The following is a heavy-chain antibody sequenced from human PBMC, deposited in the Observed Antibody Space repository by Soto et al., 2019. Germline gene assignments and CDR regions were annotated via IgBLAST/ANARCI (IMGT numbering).Heavy chain of an antibody. D-gene: IGHD3-3*01. CDR2: IWYDGSNK. CDR3: ARAGRVWSGYYLPDYYGMDV. Sequence: GGSLRLSCAASGFTFSSYGMHWVRPAPGKGLEWVAVIWYDGSNKYYADSVRGRFTISRDNSKNTLYLQMNSLRAEDTAVYYCARAGRVWSGYYLPDYYGMDVWGQGTTVTVSS. CDR1: GFTFSSYG. V-gene: IGHV3-33*01. J-gene: IGHJ6*02.